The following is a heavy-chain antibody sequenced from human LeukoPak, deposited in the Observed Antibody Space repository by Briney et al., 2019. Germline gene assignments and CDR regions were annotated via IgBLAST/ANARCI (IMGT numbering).Heavy chain of an antibody. CDR2: IYPGNSDT. J-gene: IGHJ3*02. V-gene: IGHV5-51*01. CDR1: GYSFTNYW. CDR3: ARHRRDGYNYDGFDI. D-gene: IGHD5-24*01. Sequence: GQPLKISSKGSGYSFTNYWIGWVRQMPGKGLEWMGIIYPGNSDTRYTPSSQGHFTTSADKSLNTAYLQWSSLKAADTAMFCCARHRRDGYNYDGFDIWGQGTMVTVSS.